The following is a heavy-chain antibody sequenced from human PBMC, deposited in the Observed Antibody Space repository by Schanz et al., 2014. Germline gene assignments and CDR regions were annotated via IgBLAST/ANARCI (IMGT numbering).Heavy chain of an antibody. CDR2: ISYDGRSK. CDR1: GFKFSIYA. CDR3: AKDPYGMDV. V-gene: IGHV3-30*04. Sequence: QVQLVDSGGGVVQPGRSLRLSCAASGFKFSIYAMHWVRQAPGKGLEWVAVISYDGRSKDYADSVKGRFTISRDNSKNTRYLQMNSLRAEDTAVYYCAKDPYGMDVWGQGTTVTVSS. J-gene: IGHJ6*02.